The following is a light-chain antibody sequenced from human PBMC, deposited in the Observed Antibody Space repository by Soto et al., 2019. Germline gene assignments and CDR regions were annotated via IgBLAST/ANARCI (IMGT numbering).Light chain of an antibody. Sequence: VVTQSPGTLSLSPGERGTLSCRASQSVSRNNLAWYQQRPGQPPRLFIYGASSRAPGIPDRFSGSGSGTDFTLTISRLEPEDSAVYFCQQYDRPPYSFGQGTKLEIK. V-gene: IGKV3-20*01. CDR2: GAS. CDR1: QSVSRNN. J-gene: IGKJ2*01. CDR3: QQYDRPPYS.